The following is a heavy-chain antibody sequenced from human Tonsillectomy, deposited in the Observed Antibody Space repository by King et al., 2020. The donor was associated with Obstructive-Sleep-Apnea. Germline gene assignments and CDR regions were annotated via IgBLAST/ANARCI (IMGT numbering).Heavy chain of an antibody. D-gene: IGHD3-9*01. Sequence: VQLQQWGAGLLKPSETLSLTCAVYGGSFSGYYWSWIRQPPGKVLEWIGEINHSGSTNYNPSLKSRVTISVDTSKNQFSLKLSSVTAADTAVYYCARGPAFLTGLSSCAFDIWGQGTMVTVSS. CDR2: INHSGST. J-gene: IGHJ3*02. CDR1: GGSFSGYY. CDR3: ARGPAFLTGLSSCAFDI. V-gene: IGHV4-34*01.